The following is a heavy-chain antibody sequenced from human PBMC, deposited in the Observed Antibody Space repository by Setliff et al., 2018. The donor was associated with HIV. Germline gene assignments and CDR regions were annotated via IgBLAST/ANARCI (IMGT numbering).Heavy chain of an antibody. Sequence: ASETLSLTCSVSGVSVGSGDYYWHWIRQHPEKALEWIGYIFHSGDTYYNPSLKSRISMSVDTSKNQFSLELTSLTAADTAVYFCARGRGSSSSWPIDYWGQGTLVTSPQ. CDR2: IFHSGDT. J-gene: IGHJ4*02. D-gene: IGHD6-13*01. CDR1: GVSVGSGDYY. CDR3: ARGRGSSSSWPIDY. V-gene: IGHV4-31*03.